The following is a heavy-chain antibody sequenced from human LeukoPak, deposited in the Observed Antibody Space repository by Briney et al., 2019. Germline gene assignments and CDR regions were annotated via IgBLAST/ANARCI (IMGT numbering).Heavy chain of an antibody. CDR3: ARGDWLDY. Sequence: GGSLRLSCAASGFTFSSYGTHWVRQAPGKGLEWVAVIWYDGSNKYYADSVRGRFTISRDNSKSTLYLQMNSLRAEDTAVYYCARGDWLDYWGQGTLVTVSS. V-gene: IGHV3-33*01. D-gene: IGHD3-9*01. CDR2: IWYDGSNK. J-gene: IGHJ4*02. CDR1: GFTFSSYG.